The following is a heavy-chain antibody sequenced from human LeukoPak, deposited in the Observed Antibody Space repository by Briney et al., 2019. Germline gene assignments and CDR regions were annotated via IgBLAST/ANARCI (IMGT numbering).Heavy chain of an antibody. Sequence: SETLSLTCTVSGGSISTSNYYWGWIRRPPGKGLEWIGEINHSGSTNYNPSLKSRVTISVDTSKNQFSLKLSSVTAADTAVYYCARGRTASYCTNGVCGRDNDYYYYYMDVWGKGTTVTVSS. J-gene: IGHJ6*03. CDR2: INHSGST. CDR1: GGSISTSNYY. CDR3: ARGRTASYCTNGVCGRDNDYYYYYMDV. D-gene: IGHD2-8*01. V-gene: IGHV4-39*07.